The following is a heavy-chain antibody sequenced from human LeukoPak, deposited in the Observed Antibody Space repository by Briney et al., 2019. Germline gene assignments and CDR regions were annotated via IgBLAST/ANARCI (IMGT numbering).Heavy chain of an antibody. CDR1: GFTVSSDS. V-gene: IGHV3-53*01. CDR2: IYSGGST. Sequence: GGSLRLSCTVSGFTVSSDSMSWVRQAPGKGLEWVSFIYSGGSTHYSDSVKGRFTISRDNAKNTLYLQMNSLRAEDTAVYYCARDWFHAIDYWGQGTLVTVSS. D-gene: IGHD2/OR15-2a*01. J-gene: IGHJ4*02. CDR3: ARDWFHAIDY.